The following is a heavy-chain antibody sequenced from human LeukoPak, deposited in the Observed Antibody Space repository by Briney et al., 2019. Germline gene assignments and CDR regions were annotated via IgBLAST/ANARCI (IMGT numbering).Heavy chain of an antibody. D-gene: IGHD6-19*01. Sequence: GGSLSLSCAASGFTFRRYWMHWVRQAPGKGPVWVSRTNTDGSDTIYADSVKGRFTISRDNAKNTLFLQMNSLRAEDTAVYYCARDESVTGPTTFDYWGQGTLVTVSS. V-gene: IGHV3-74*01. CDR1: GFTFRRYW. CDR2: TNTDGSDT. CDR3: ARDESVTGPTTFDY. J-gene: IGHJ4*02.